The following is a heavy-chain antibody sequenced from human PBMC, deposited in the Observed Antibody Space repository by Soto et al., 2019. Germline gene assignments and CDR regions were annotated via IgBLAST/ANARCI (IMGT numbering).Heavy chain of an antibody. V-gene: IGHV4-30-4*01. CDR1: GGSISSGDYY. CDR2: IYYTGNT. Sequence: QVQLQESGPGLVKPSQTLSLTCTVSGGSISSGDYYWTWIRQPPGKALEWIGYIYYTGNTYYNPSLRSRVSISADTSKNQFSLTFISVTAADSAMYYCARDGSGSYYRFDYWGQGTLVTVPS. D-gene: IGHD3-10*01. J-gene: IGHJ4*02. CDR3: ARDGSGSYYRFDY.